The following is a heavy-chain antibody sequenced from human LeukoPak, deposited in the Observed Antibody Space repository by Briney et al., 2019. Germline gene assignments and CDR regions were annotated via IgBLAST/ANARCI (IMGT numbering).Heavy chain of an antibody. CDR1: GYTLTELS. CDR3: ARRRDRSGYYTAVFDP. V-gene: IGHV1-24*01. D-gene: IGHD3-22*01. Sequence: ASVKVSCKVSGYTLTELSMHWVRQAPGKGLEWMGGFDPEDGETIYAQKFQGRVTMTEDTSTDTAYMELSSLRSEDTAVYYCARRRDRSGYYTAVFDPWGQGTLVTVSS. CDR2: FDPEDGET. J-gene: IGHJ5*02.